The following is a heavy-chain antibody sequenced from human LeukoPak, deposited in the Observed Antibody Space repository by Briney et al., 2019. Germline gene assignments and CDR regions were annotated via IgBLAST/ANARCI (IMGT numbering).Heavy chain of an antibody. D-gene: IGHD6-13*01. Sequence: GGSLRLSCAASGFTFSSYSMNWVRQAPGKGLEWVSAISGSGGSTYYADSVKGRFTFSRDNSKNTVYLQMNSLRAEDTAVYYCARASIAAAGYYFDYWGQGTLVTVSS. CDR3: ARASIAAAGYYFDY. V-gene: IGHV3-23*01. CDR1: GFTFSSYS. J-gene: IGHJ4*02. CDR2: ISGSGGST.